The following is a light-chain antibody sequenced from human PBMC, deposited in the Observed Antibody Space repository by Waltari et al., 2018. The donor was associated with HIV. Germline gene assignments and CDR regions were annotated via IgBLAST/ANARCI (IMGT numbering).Light chain of an antibody. CDR3: YSTDSSGNGGV. J-gene: IGLJ3*02. CDR1: ALPGPF. CDR2: DDN. V-gene: IGLV3-10*01. Sequence: SYALTQPPSVSVSPGQTARLTCSGDALPGPFVYRYPHKAGQAPRLIIYDDNNRPPVIPERVSASSSGTTATLTRSGAQVDDEADYYCYSTDSSGNGGVFGGGTKVTVL.